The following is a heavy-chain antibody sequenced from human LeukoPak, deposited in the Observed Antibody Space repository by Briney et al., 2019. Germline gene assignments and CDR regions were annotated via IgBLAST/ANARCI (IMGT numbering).Heavy chain of an antibody. D-gene: IGHD6-6*01. J-gene: IGHJ6*02. CDR1: GGNFGNYV. V-gene: IGHV1-69*04. CDR3: ARDTNEEYSSSSDGLAV. CDR2: ITPFFGVA. Sequence: SVKVSCKASGGNFGNYVIHWVRQAPGQGLEWMGRITPFFGVANYAQTFQDRVTFTADKITNTAYMQISSLKSEDTAVYFCARDTNEEYSSSSDGLAVWDQGTTVTVSS.